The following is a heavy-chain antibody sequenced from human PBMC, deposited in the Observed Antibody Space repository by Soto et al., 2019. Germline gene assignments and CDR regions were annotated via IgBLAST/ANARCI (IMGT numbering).Heavy chain of an antibody. CDR1: GFTFSSYG. CDR2: IWYDGSNK. CDR3: ARASSSSWYLDY. V-gene: IGHV3-33*01. J-gene: IGHJ4*02. Sequence: QSXGSLRLSCAAAGFTFSSYGMHWVRQAPGKGLEWVAVIWYDGSNKYYADSVKGRFTISRDNSKNTLYLQMNSLRAEDTAVYYCARASSSSWYLDYWGQGTLVTVSS. D-gene: IGHD6-13*01.